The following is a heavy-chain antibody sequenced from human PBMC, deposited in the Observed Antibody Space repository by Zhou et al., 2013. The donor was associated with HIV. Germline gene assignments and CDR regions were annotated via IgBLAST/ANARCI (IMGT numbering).Heavy chain of an antibody. D-gene: IGHD2-2*01. CDR1: GGTFSSYA. Sequence: QVQLVQSGAEVKKPGSSVKVSCKASGGTFSSYAISWVRQAPGQGLEWMGGIIPIFGTANYAQKFQGRVTITTDESTSTAYMELSSLRSEDTAVYYCARAESPTLGGYCSSTSCRLNLWGRGTLVTVSS. CDR2: IIPIFGTA. V-gene: IGHV1-69*05. CDR3: ARAESPTLGGYCSSTSCRLNL. J-gene: IGHJ2*01.